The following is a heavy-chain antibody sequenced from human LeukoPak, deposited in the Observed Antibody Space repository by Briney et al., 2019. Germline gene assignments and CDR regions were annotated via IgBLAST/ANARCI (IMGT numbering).Heavy chain of an antibody. CDR3: ARGVYYDSSGYSNNWFDP. V-gene: IGHV3-21*01. Sequence: PGGSLRLSCAASGFTFSSYSMNWVRQAPGKGLEWVSSISSSSSSNIYYADSVKGRFTISRDNAKNSLYLQMNSLRVEDTAVYYCARGVYYDSSGYSNNWFDPWGQGTLVTVSS. CDR1: GFTFSSYS. J-gene: IGHJ5*02. D-gene: IGHD3-22*01. CDR2: ISSSSSSNI.